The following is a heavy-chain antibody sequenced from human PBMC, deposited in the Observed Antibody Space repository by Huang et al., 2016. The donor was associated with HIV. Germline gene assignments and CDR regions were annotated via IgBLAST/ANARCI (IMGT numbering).Heavy chain of an antibody. CDR3: ARLPTAAILMVIFFDF. CDR2: ISHTVTA. J-gene: IGHJ4*02. Sequence: QVQLQQWGAGLLKPSETLSLTCAVYGGTFNNYYWTWIRQSPGKEREWIGEISHTVTANYYPSLGSRVTLSVDPSKNQFSLKLTYVTAAYTAVYFCARLPTAAILMVIFFDFWCRGNQVTVSS. CDR1: GGTFNNYY. D-gene: IGHD2-21*01. V-gene: IGHV4-34*02.